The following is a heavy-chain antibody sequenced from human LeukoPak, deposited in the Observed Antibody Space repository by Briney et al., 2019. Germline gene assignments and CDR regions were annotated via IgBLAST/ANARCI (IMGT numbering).Heavy chain of an antibody. CDR1: GGSVSSSSYF. Sequence: SETLSLTCTVSGGSVSSSSYFWGWIRQPPGKGLEWIGSIYLSGSTYYNPSLRSRVTISVDTSKNQFSLNLTSVTAADTAVYFCARQGSISSLNSWGQGTLVTVSS. V-gene: IGHV4-39*01. CDR3: ARQGSISSLNS. J-gene: IGHJ4*02. D-gene: IGHD2-21*01. CDR2: IYLSGST.